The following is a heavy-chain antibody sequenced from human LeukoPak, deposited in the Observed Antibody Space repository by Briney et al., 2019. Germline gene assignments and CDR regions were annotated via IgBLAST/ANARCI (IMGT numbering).Heavy chain of an antibody. CDR3: AKDRQVVITTPLDY. CDR1: GFTLSFHA. V-gene: IGHV3-23*01. CDR2: ITGSGGST. J-gene: IGHJ4*02. Sequence: GGSLRLACAASGFTLSFHAMSWVRQAPGKGLEWVSGITGSGGSTYYADSVKGRFTISRDNSKSTLYLQMNSLRAEDTAVYYCAKDRQVVITTPLDYWGQGALVTVSS. D-gene: IGHD3-22*01.